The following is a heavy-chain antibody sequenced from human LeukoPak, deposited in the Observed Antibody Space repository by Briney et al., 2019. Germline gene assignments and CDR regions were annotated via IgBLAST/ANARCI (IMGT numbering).Heavy chain of an antibody. J-gene: IGHJ4*02. V-gene: IGHV3-21*01. CDR2: ITSSSSHI. D-gene: IGHD3-22*01. CDR1: GFTFSSYT. CDR3: ARLRGYYFDY. Sequence: GGSLRLSCAASGFTFSSYTMNWVRQAPGKGLEWVSSITSSSSHIYYADSVKGRFTISRDNAKNSLFLQMNSLRAEDTAAYYCARLRGYYFDYWGQGTLVTVSS.